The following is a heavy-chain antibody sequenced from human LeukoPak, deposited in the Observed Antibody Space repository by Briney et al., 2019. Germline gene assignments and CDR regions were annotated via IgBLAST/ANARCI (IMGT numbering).Heavy chain of an antibody. CDR2: ISVRSNYI. D-gene: IGHD3-22*01. CDR1: GYTFSSFS. CDR3: ARLRRNSDSSGYYYYYDY. V-gene: IGHV3-21*01. Sequence: GGSLRLSCAVSGYTFSSFSIDWVRQAPGKGLEWVSSISVRSNYIYYADSVRGRFSISRDDARNSLYLQMDSLRGDDTAVYYCARLRRNSDSSGYYYYYDYWGQGTLVTVSS. J-gene: IGHJ4*02.